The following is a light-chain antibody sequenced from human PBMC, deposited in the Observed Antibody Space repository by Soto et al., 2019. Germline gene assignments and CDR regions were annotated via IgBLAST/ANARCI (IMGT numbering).Light chain of an antibody. CDR1: QSVGNTY. J-gene: IGKJ1*01. CDR3: QQYGSSPPT. CDR2: GAS. Sequence: EIVLTQSPGTLSLSPGEWATLSCRATQSVGNTYLAWYQHKPGQAPRLLIYGASSRATGIPDRFSGSGSGTDFTLTISRLEPEDCAVYYCQQYGSSPPTFGQGTKVEIK. V-gene: IGKV3-20*01.